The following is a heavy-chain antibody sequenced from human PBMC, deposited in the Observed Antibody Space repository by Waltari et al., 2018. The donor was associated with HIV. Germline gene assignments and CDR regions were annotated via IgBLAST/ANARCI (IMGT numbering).Heavy chain of an antibody. J-gene: IGHJ6*02. Sequence: QVQLQESGPGLVKPSQTLSLTCTVSGGSISSGGYYWSWIGQHPGKGLEWIGYIYYSGSTYYNPSLKSRVTISVDTSKNQFSLKLSSVTAADTAVYYCARDHATIFGGGGRDYGMDVWGQGTTVTVSS. CDR3: ARDHATIFGGGGRDYGMDV. D-gene: IGHD3-3*01. CDR2: IYYSGST. CDR1: GGSISSGGYY. V-gene: IGHV4-31*03.